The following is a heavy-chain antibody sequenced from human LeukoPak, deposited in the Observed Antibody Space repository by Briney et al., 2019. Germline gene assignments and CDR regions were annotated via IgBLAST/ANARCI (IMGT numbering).Heavy chain of an antibody. Sequence: GGSLRLSCAASGFTFSSYGMHWVRQAPGKGLEWVAVISYDGSNKYYADSVKGRFTISRDNSKNTLYLQMNSLRAEDTAVYYCAKDQVTMVRGVIRNFDYWGQGTLVTVSS. CDR3: AKDQVTMVRGVIRNFDY. V-gene: IGHV3-30*18. J-gene: IGHJ4*02. CDR1: GFTFSSYG. CDR2: ISYDGSNK. D-gene: IGHD3-10*01.